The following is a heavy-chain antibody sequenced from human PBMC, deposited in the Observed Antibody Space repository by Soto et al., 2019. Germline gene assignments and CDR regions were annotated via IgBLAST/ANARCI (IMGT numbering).Heavy chain of an antibody. J-gene: IGHJ4*02. D-gene: IGHD4-17*01. CDR1: GGTFSSYA. CDR2: IIPIFGTA. V-gene: IGHV1-69*13. CDR3: ARQSGALDYGDYYFDY. Sequence: ASVKVSCKASGGTFSSYAISWVRQAPGQGLEWMGGIIPIFGTANYAQKFQGRVTITADESTSTAYMELSSLRSEDTAVYYCARQSGALDYGDYYFDYWGQGTLVTVSS.